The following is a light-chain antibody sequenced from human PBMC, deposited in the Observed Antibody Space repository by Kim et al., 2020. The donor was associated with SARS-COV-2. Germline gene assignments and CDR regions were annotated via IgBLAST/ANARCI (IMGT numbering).Light chain of an antibody. Sequence: QLVLTQSPSASASLGASVKLTCTLSSGHSSYAIAWHQQQPEKGPRYLMNVNSDGSHSKGDGIPDRFSGSSSGAERYLTISSLQSEDEADYYCQTWGTGIKVFGTGTKVTVL. CDR1: SGHSSYA. J-gene: IGLJ1*01. CDR2: VNSDGSH. CDR3: QTWGTGIKV. V-gene: IGLV4-69*01.